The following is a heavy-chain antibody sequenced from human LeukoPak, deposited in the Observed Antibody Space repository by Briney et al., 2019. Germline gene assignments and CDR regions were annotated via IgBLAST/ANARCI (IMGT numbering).Heavy chain of an antibody. V-gene: IGHV3-48*03. J-gene: IGHJ4*02. D-gene: IGHD3-22*01. CDR3: AREAYDSSGYLGIDY. CDR1: GFTFSSYE. CDR2: ISSSGSTK. Sequence: GGSLRLSCAASGFTFSSYEMNWVRQAPGKGLEWVSYISSSGSTKYYADSVKGRFTISRDNAKNSLFLQMNSLRAEDTAVYYCAREAYDSSGYLGIDYWGQGTLVTVSS.